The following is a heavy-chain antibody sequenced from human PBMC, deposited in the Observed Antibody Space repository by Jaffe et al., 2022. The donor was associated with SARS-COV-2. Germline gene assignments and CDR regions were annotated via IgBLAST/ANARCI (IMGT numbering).Heavy chain of an antibody. CDR3: VRGDYYDATGFDN. Sequence: QVQLVQSGAEVKNLGASVKVSCKTSGYIFNDYYVHWVRQAPGQGLEWMGWIKPNSGDTSYAQKFQARVIMTKDTSISTAFLELTRLTSDDTALYFCVRGDYYDATGFDNWGQGTLVTVSS. V-gene: IGHV1-2*02. D-gene: IGHD3-22*01. CDR2: IKPNSGDT. J-gene: IGHJ4*02. CDR1: GYIFNDYY.